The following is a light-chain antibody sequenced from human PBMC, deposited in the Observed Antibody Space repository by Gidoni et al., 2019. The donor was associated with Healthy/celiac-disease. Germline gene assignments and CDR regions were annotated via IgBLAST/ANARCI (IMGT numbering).Light chain of an antibody. J-gene: IGKJ1*01. CDR1: QSVLYSSNNKNY. CDR2: WAS. CDR3: QQYYTTPPWP. V-gene: IGKV4-1*01. Sequence: DIVMTQSPDSLAVSLGERATLNCKSSQSVLYSSNNKNYLAWYQQKPGQPPKLLIYWASTRESGVPDRFSGSGSGTDFTLTISGLQAEDVAVYYCQQYYTTPPWPFGQGTKVEIK.